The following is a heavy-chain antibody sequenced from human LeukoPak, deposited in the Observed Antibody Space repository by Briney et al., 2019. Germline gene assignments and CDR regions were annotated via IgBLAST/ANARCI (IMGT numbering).Heavy chain of an antibody. CDR3: ARLVGAVAGTRPYYYYGMDV. CDR2: IYPGDSDT. J-gene: IGHJ6*02. D-gene: IGHD6-19*01. CDR1: GYSFTSYW. Sequence: GESLKISRKGSGYSFTSYWIGWVRQMPGKGPEWMGIIYPGDSDTRYSPSFQGQVTISADKSISTAYLQWSSLKASDTAMYYCARLVGAVAGTRPYYYYGMDVWGQGTTVTVSS. V-gene: IGHV5-51*01.